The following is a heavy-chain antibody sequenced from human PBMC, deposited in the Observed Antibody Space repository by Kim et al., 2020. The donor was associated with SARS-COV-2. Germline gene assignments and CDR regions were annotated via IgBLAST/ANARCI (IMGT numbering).Heavy chain of an antibody. CDR3: GRREFDGYSVYYGYYQYYIAV. CDR1: GFIFTRYG. CDR2: ISVYNDDT. V-gene: IGHV1-18*01. Sequence: ASVKVSCKASGFIFTRYGITWVRQAPGQGLEWMGWISVYNDDTRYAQKFQGRVTMTTDTSTDTAYMAVRSLRSDDTAIYYCGRREFDGYSVYYGYYQYYIAVGGGGTTVTVSS. J-gene: IGHJ6*03. D-gene: IGHD5-12*01.